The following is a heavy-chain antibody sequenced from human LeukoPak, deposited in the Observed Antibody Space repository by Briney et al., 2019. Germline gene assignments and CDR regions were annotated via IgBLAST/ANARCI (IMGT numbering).Heavy chain of an antibody. CDR3: ARDRGVDYCSGGSCSHYYYYMDV. CDR2: INPNSGGT. CDR1: GYTFTGYY. D-gene: IGHD2-15*01. J-gene: IGHJ6*03. Sequence: ASVKVSCKASGYTFTGYYMHWVRQAPGQGLEWMGWINPNSGGTNYAQKFQGRVTMTRDTSISTAYMELSRLRSDDTAVYYCARDRGVDYCSGGSCSHYYYYMDVWGRGTTVTISS. V-gene: IGHV1-2*02.